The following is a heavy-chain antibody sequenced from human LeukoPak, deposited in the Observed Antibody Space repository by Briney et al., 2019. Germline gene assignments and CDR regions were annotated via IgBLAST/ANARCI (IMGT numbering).Heavy chain of an antibody. CDR2: ISYDGSNK. CDR3: ARALTVATGSFDY. J-gene: IGHJ4*02. Sequence: PGGSLRLSCAASGFTFSSYGMHWVRQAPGKGLEWVAVISYDGSNKYYADSVKGRFTISRDNSKNTLYLQMNSLRAEDTAVYYCARALTVATGSFDYWGQGTLVTVSS. V-gene: IGHV3-30*03. D-gene: IGHD4-17*01. CDR1: GFTFSSYG.